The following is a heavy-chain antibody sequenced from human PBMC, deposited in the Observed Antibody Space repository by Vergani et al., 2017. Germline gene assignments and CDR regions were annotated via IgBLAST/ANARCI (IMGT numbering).Heavy chain of an antibody. V-gene: IGHV1-18*01. CDR3: ARNGYCSGGSCYPLRSESYYYYMDV. CDR2: ISAYNANT. CDR1: GYTFTSYG. J-gene: IGHJ6*03. Sequence: QVQLVQSGAEVKKPGASVKVSCKASGYTFTSYGISWVRQAPGQGLEWMGWISAYNANTNYAQKLQGRVTMTTDTSTSTAYMELRSLRSDDTAVYYCARNGYCSGGSCYPLRSESYYYYMDVWGKGTTVTVSS. D-gene: IGHD2-15*01.